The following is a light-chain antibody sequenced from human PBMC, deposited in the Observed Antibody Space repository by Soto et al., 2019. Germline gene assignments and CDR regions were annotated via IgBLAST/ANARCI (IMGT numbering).Light chain of an antibody. Sequence: QTVVTQEPSFSVSPGGTGTLTCGLSSGSVSTSYSPSWYQQTPGQAPRTLIYSTNTRSSGVPDRFSGSILGNKAALTITGAQADDESDYSCVLYMGSGILVFGGGTKLTVL. CDR2: STN. CDR1: SGSVSTSYS. CDR3: VLYMGSGILV. V-gene: IGLV8-61*01. J-gene: IGLJ2*01.